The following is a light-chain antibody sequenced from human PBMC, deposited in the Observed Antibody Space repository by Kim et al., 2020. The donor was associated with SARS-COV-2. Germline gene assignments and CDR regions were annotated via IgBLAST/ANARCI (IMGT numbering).Light chain of an antibody. J-gene: IGKJ1*01. Sequence: PEETATPSWRASPSVSSSFAWYQQKPGQPPRLLIYAASSRATGIPDRFSGSGSGTDFTLTISRLEPEDFAVYYCQQYGSSPKTFGQGTKVDIK. V-gene: IGKV3-20*01. CDR1: PSVSSS. CDR3: QQYGSSPKT. CDR2: AAS.